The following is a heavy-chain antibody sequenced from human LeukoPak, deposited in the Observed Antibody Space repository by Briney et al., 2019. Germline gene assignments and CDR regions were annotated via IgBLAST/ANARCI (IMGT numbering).Heavy chain of an antibody. J-gene: IGHJ4*02. CDR2: ISSSGSTI. Sequence: PGGSLRLSCAASGFTFSSYEMNWVRQAPGKGLEWVSYISSSGSTIYYADSVKGRFTISRDNARNLLYLQMNNLRAEDTAVYYCARPRGCGSARCNNFDYWGQGTLVTVSS. CDR1: GFTFSSYE. V-gene: IGHV3-48*03. D-gene: IGHD2-2*01. CDR3: ARPRGCGSARCNNFDY.